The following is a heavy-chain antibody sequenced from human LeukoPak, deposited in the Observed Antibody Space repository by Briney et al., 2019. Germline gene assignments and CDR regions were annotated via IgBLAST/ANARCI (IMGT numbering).Heavy chain of an antibody. Sequence: SETLSLTCTVSGGSITSSNYYWGWIRQPPGKGLEWIGSIYYSGSTHYSPSLKSRVTISVDMSKNQFSLKLSSVTAADTAIYYCARDASRIQLWPLWGQGTLVTVSS. J-gene: IGHJ4*02. CDR3: ARDASRIQLWPL. CDR1: GGSITSSNYY. CDR2: IYYSGST. D-gene: IGHD5-18*01. V-gene: IGHV4-39*07.